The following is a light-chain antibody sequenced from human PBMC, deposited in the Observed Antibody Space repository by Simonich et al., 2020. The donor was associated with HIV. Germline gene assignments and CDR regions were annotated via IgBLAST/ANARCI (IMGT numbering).Light chain of an antibody. CDR1: QSLLSNNKNF. Sequence: DIVMTQSPDSLPVSLGERANINCKSSQSLLSNNKNFLAWFQHKPGQPPKMLIDWASTRESGVPDRFSGSGSGTDFTLTISSLQAEDVAVYYCQQYYSTPRTFGQGTKVEIK. V-gene: IGKV4-1*01. CDR3: QQYYSTPRT. J-gene: IGKJ1*01. CDR2: WAS.